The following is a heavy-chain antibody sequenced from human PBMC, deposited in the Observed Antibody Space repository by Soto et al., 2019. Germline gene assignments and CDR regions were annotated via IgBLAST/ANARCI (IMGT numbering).Heavy chain of an antibody. J-gene: IGHJ6*02. CDR1: GFTFSNAW. D-gene: IGHD3-10*01. Sequence: GGSLRLSCAASGFTFSNAWMSWVRQAPGEGLEWVGRIKSKTDGGTTDYAAPVKGRFTISRDDSKNTLYLQMNSLKTEDTAVYYCTTEIGTTSGDYYYYGMDVWGQGTTVTVSS. CDR3: TTEIGTTSGDYYYYGMDV. V-gene: IGHV3-15*01. CDR2: IKSKTDGGTT.